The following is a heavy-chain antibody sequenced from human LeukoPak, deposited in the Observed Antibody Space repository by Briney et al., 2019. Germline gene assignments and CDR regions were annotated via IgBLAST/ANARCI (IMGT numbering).Heavy chain of an antibody. J-gene: IGHJ3*02. D-gene: IGHD4-17*01. CDR1: GFTFSSYG. CDR3: AKGRDMTTVTSDAFDI. CDR2: ISYDGSNK. V-gene: IGHV3-30*18. Sequence: PGGSLRLSCAASGFTFSSYGMHWVRQAPGKGLEWVAVISYDGSNKYYADSVKGRFTISRDNSKNTLYLQMNSLRAEDTAVYYCAKGRDMTTVTSDAFDIWGQGTMVTVSS.